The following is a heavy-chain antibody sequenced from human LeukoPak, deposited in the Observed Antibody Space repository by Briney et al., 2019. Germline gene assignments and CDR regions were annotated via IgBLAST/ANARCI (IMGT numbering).Heavy chain of an antibody. D-gene: IGHD3-3*01. CDR3: ARRLGAYYDPSFDY. CDR2: IYHSGST. CDR1: GYSISSGYY. V-gene: IGHV4-38-2*02. Sequence: SETLSLTCTVSGYSISSGYYWGWIRQPPGKGLEWIGSIYHSGSTYYNPSLKSRVTISVDTSKNQFSLRLSSVTAADTAVYYCARRLGAYYDPSFDYWGQGTLVTVSS. J-gene: IGHJ4*02.